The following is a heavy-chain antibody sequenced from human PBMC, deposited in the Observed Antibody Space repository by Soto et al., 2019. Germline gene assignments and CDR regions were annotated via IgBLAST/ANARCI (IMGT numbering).Heavy chain of an antibody. CDR2: IYYSGST. V-gene: IGHV4-39*07. CDR1: GDTISSSKYY. J-gene: IGHJ5*02. D-gene: IGHD3-10*01. Sequence: SETLSLTCTFSGDTISSSKYYWGWIRQPPGKGLEWIANIYYSGSTNYNPSLKSRVTISVDTSKNQFSLKLSSVTAADTAVYYCARGRMVRGMKFTEMNNWFDPWGQGTLVTVSS. CDR3: ARGRMVRGMKFTEMNNWFDP.